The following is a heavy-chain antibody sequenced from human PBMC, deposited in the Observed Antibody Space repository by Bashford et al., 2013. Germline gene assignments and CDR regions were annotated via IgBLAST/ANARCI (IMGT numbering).Heavy chain of an antibody. J-gene: IGHJ6*02. CDR3: ARDNDDILTGYYLDYYYGMDV. Sequence: SCKASGYTFTSYGISWVRQAPGQGLEWMGWISAYNGNTNYAQKLQGRVTMTTDTSTSTAYMELRSLRSDDTAVYYCARDNDDILTGYYLDYYYGMDVWGQGTTVTVSS. D-gene: IGHD3-9*01. CDR1: GYTFTSYG. CDR2: ISAYNGNT. V-gene: IGHV1-18*01.